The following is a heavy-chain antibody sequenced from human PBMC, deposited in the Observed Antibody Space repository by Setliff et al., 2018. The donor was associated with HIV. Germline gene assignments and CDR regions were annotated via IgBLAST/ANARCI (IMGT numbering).Heavy chain of an antibody. Sequence: SETLPLTCTVSGDSISSSGYYWGWIRQPPGKGLEWIGTMYHSGSTYYNPSLQGRVTMFFDTSEDHFSLRLSSVTAADTAVYYCASRWGSYYDTNGYPFDYWGQGTLVTVSS. CDR2: MYHSGST. CDR3: ASRWGSYYDTNGYPFDY. D-gene: IGHD3-22*01. V-gene: IGHV4-39*02. CDR1: GDSISSSGYY. J-gene: IGHJ4*02.